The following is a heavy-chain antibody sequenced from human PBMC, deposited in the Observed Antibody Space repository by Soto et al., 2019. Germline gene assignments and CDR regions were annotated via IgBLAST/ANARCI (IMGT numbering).Heavy chain of an antibody. CDR1: GGTFSSYA. J-gene: IGHJ5*02. Sequence: QVQLVQSGAEVKKPGSSVKVSCKASGGTFSSYAISWVRQAPGQGLEWMGGILPIFGTANYAQKFQGRVTITAEESTSPASMELSSLRSEDTAVYYCSGESSSPWWFAPGGQVTLVTFSS. CDR3: SGESSSPWWFAP. D-gene: IGHD6-6*01. CDR2: ILPIFGTA. V-gene: IGHV1-69*01.